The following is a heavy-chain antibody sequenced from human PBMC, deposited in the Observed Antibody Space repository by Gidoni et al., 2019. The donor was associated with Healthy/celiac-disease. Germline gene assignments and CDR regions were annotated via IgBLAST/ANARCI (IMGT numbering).Heavy chain of an antibody. CDR1: GFTFSSYG. CDR3: AKDREYSYGPAENYYYYGMDV. J-gene: IGHJ6*02. CDR2: ISYDGSNK. Sequence: QVQLVESGGGVVQPGRSLRLSCAASGFTFSSYGMHWVRQAPGKGLEWVAVISYDGSNKYYADSVKGRFTISRDNSKNTLYLQMNSLRAEDTAVYYCAKDREYSYGPAENYYYYGMDVWGQGTTVTVSS. D-gene: IGHD5-18*01. V-gene: IGHV3-30*18.